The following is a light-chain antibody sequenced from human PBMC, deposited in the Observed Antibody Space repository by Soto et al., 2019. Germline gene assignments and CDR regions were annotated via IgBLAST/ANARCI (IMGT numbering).Light chain of an antibody. Sequence: VWTQPPSVSAAPGQKVTISCSGSSSNIGNNYVSWYQQLPGTAPKLLIYDNNKRPSGIPDRFSGSKSGTSATLGITGLQTGDEADYYCGTWDSSLSAGVFGGGTKLTVL. CDR3: GTWDSSLSAGV. CDR2: DNN. J-gene: IGLJ2*01. V-gene: IGLV1-51*01. CDR1: SSNIGNNY.